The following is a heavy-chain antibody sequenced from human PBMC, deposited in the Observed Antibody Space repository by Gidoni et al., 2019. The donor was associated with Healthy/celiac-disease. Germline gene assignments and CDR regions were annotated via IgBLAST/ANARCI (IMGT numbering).Heavy chain of an antibody. V-gene: IGHV3-21*06. CDR3: ARDARCSSTSCYTPPGSDY. Sequence: EVQLVESGGGLVKPGGSLRLSCAAYGFTFSSYSMNWVRQAPGKGLEWVSSISSSSSYIYYADSVKGRFTISRDNAKNSLYLQMNSLRAEDTAVYYCARDARCSSTSCYTPPGSDYWGQGTLVTVSS. CDR2: ISSSSSYI. D-gene: IGHD2-2*02. CDR1: GFTFSSYS. J-gene: IGHJ4*02.